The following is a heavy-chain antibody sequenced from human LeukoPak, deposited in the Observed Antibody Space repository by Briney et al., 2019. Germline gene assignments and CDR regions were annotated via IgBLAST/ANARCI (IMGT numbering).Heavy chain of an antibody. D-gene: IGHD1-26*01. CDR3: ARGGGATDY. J-gene: IGHJ4*02. CDR2: IWYDGSNK. V-gene: IGHV3-33*01. CDR1: GLTFSSYG. Sequence: GGSLRLSCEASGLTFSSYGMHWVRQAPGKGLEWVAVIWYDGSNKYYADSVKGRFTISRDNSKNTLYLQMNSLRAEDTAVYYCARGGGATDYWGQGTLVTVSS.